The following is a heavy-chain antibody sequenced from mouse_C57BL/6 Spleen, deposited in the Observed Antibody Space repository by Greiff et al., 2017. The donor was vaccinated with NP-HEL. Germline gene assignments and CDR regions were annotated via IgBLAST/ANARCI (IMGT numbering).Heavy chain of an antibody. CDR1: GYSFTGYY. V-gene: IGHV1-42*01. J-gene: IGHJ2*01. Sequence: VQLQQSGPELVKPGASVKISCKASGYSFTGYYMNWVKQSPEKSLEWIGEINPSTGGTTYNQKFKAKATLTVDKSSSTAYMQLKSLTSEDSAIYFCAREMTVVATDYFDYWGQGTTLTVSS. CDR3: AREMTVVATDYFDY. CDR2: INPSTGGT. D-gene: IGHD1-1*01.